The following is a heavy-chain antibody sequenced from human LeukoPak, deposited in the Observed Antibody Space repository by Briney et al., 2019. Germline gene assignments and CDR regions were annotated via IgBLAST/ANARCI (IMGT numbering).Heavy chain of an antibody. J-gene: IGHJ4*02. V-gene: IGHV4-61*08. CDR1: GGSISSGGYY. CDR3: ARQAYDSIGFYDY. CDR2: IYHSGST. Sequence: PSETLSLTCTVSGGSISSGGYYWSWIRQPPGKGLEWIGYIYHSGSTYYNPSLMSRVTISVDTSKNQFSLKLNSVTAADTAVYYCARQAYDSIGFYDYWGQGTLVTVSS. D-gene: IGHD3-22*01.